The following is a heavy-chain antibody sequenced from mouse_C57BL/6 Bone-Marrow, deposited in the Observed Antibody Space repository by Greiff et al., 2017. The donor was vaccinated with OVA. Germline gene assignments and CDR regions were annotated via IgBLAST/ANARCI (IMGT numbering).Heavy chain of an antibody. Sequence: VQLQQSGAELMKPGASVKLSCKATGYTFTGYWIEWVKQRPGHGLEWIGEILPGSGSTNYNEKFKGKATFTADTSSNTAYMQLSSLTTEDSAIYYCARGSPHYYGSSYSYWYFDVWGTGTTVTVSS. J-gene: IGHJ1*03. V-gene: IGHV1-9*01. CDR3: ARGSPHYYGSSYSYWYFDV. D-gene: IGHD1-1*01. CDR1: GYTFTGYW. CDR2: ILPGSGST.